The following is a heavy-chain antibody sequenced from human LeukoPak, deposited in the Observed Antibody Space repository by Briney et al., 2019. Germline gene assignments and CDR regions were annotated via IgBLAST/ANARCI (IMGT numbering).Heavy chain of an antibody. CDR2: ISGSGGST. Sequence: GGSLRLSCAASGFTFSSFAMSWVRQAPGKGLEWVSAISGSGGSTYYADSVKGRFTISRDNTKNTLYLQMNSLRAEDTVVYYCAKDRANYYDSGTQNRPGAFDIWGQGTMVTVSS. J-gene: IGHJ3*02. CDR1: GFTFSSFA. V-gene: IGHV3-23*01. CDR3: AKDRANYYDSGTQNRPGAFDI. D-gene: IGHD3-22*01.